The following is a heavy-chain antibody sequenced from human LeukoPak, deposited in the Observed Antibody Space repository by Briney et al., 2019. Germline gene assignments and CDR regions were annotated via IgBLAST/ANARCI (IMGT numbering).Heavy chain of an antibody. CDR1: GYTFTSYD. Sequence: ASVKVSCKASGYTFTSYDINWVRQATGQGLEWMGWMNSNSGNTGYAQKFQGRVTMTRNTSISTAYMELSSLRSEDTAVYYCARVPLYDFWSGYTYGMDVWGQGTTVTVSS. D-gene: IGHD3-3*01. CDR3: ARVPLYDFWSGYTYGMDV. V-gene: IGHV1-8*01. CDR2: MNSNSGNT. J-gene: IGHJ6*02.